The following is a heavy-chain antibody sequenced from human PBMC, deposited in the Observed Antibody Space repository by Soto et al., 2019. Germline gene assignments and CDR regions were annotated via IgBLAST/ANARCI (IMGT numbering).Heavy chain of an antibody. CDR1: GFTFSANY. CDR3: ARSTLGRGSIGGRLDY. D-gene: IGHD3-10*01. V-gene: IGHV3-66*01. Sequence: GGSLRLSCAASGFTFSANYMSWVRQAPGKGLEWISVIYSRGSTYYADSVKGRFTISRDTSKNTVYFQMNSLRAEDTAVYYCARSTLGRGSIGGRLDYWGRGT. CDR2: IYSRGST. J-gene: IGHJ4*02.